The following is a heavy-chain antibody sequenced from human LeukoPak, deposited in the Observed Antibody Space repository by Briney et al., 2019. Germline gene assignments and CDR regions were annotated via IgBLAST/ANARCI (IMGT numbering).Heavy chain of an antibody. CDR1: GFTFSGYA. J-gene: IGHJ6*02. D-gene: IGHD3-10*01. CDR2: ISYDGSNK. V-gene: IGHV3-30*04. CDR3: ARQSVLRWFGDYGMDV. Sequence: GGSLRLSCAASGFTFSGYAMHWVRQAPGKGLEWVAVISYDGSNKYYADSVKGRFTISRDNSKNTLYMQMNSLRAQDTPVYYCARQSVLRWFGDYGMDVWGQGTTVTVSS.